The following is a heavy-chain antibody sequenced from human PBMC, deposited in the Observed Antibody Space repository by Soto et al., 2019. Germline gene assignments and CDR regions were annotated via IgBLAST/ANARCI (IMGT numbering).Heavy chain of an antibody. CDR1: GFSLTTSGVG. CDR3: AHRRREVIITTGFDH. Sequence: QITLKESGPTLVKPTQTLTLTCTFSGFSLTTSGVGVGWIRQPPGKALEWLALIYWNDDKPYSPSLKNRLTITKDISRNQVVLTMTNMDPVDTATYFCAHRRREVIITTGFDHWGQGTLVTVSS. V-gene: IGHV2-5*01. J-gene: IGHJ4*02. D-gene: IGHD3-10*01. CDR2: IYWNDDK.